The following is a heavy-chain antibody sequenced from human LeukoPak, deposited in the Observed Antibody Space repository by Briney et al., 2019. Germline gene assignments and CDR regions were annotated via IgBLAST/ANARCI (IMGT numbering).Heavy chain of an antibody. CDR1: GFTFSSYG. Sequence: GGSLRLSCAASGFTFSSYGMHWVRQAPGKGLEWVAFIRYDGSNKYYADSVKGRFTISRDNSKNTLYLQMNSLRADDTAVYYCARGTDYGDYGGTWFYYYYMDVWGEGTTVTVSS. V-gene: IGHV3-30*02. D-gene: IGHD4-17*01. CDR3: ARGTDYGDYGGTWFYYYYMDV. CDR2: IRYDGSNK. J-gene: IGHJ6*03.